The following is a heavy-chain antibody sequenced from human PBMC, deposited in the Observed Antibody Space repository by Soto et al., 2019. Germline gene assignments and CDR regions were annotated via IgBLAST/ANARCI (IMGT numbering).Heavy chain of an antibody. V-gene: IGHV4-31*03. Sequence: QMQLQESGPGLVKPSQTLSLTCTVSGGSISSGGYYWSWIRQHPGKGLEWIGYIYYSGSTYYNPSLKSRVTISVDTSKNQFSLKLSSVTAADTAVYYCARDAYCSGGSCLGLWGQGTLVTVSS. CDR2: IYYSGST. CDR3: ARDAYCSGGSCLGL. CDR1: GGSISSGGYY. D-gene: IGHD2-15*01. J-gene: IGHJ4*02.